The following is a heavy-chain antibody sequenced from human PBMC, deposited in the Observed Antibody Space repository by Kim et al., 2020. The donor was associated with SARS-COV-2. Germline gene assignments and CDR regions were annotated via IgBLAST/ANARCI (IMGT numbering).Heavy chain of an antibody. CDR3: ATWGYFSHAMDV. Sequence: KYNPSLKSRVTISVDKSKNQFSLELSSATAADTAVYYWATWGYFSHAMDVWGQGTTVTVSS. V-gene: IGHV4-4*02. D-gene: IGHD3-16*01. J-gene: IGHJ6*02.